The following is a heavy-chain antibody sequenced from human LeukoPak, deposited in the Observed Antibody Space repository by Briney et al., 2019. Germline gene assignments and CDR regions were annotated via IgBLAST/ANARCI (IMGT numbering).Heavy chain of an antibody. V-gene: IGHV3-64D*09. D-gene: IGHD2/OR15-2a*01. Sequence: GGSLRLSCAASGFTFSRKTMNWVRQAPGKGLEYVAAISRNGGSTYYADSVKGRFTISRDNSKSTLYLQMSSLRAEDTAVYLCVKDLRSDFMGVLSRYLSYWGQGTLVTVSS. CDR2: ISRNGGST. J-gene: IGHJ4*02. CDR3: VKDLRSDFMGVLSRYLSY. CDR1: GFTFSRKT.